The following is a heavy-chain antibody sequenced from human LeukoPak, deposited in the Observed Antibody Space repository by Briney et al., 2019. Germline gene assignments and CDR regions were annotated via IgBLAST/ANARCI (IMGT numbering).Heavy chain of an antibody. CDR2: IIPILGIA. Sequence: GASVKVSCKASGGTFSSYAISWVRQAPGQGLEWMGRIIPILGIANYAQKFQGRVTITADKSTSTAYMELSSLRSEDTAVYYCASSAGYSSGWYGGDWFDPWGQGTLVTVSS. V-gene: IGHV1-69*04. CDR3: ASSAGYSSGWYGGDWFDP. D-gene: IGHD6-19*01. J-gene: IGHJ5*02. CDR1: GGTFSSYA.